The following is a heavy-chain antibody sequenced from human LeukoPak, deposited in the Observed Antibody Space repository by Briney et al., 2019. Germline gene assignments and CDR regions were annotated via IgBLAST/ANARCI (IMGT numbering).Heavy chain of an antibody. CDR1: GYTLTELS. V-gene: IGHV1-24*01. J-gene: IGHJ3*02. D-gene: IGHD6-19*01. CDR3: GTEYSSGWYGDAFDI. Sequence: ASVKVSCKVSGYTLTELSMHWVRQAPGEGLEWMGGFDPEDGETIYAQKFQGRVTMTEDTSTDTAYMELSSLRSEDTAVYYCGTEYSSGWYGDAFDIWGQGTMVTVSS. CDR2: FDPEDGET.